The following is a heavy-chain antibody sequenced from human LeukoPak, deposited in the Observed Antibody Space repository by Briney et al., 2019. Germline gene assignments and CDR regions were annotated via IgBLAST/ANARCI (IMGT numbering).Heavy chain of an antibody. CDR3: ARGVTMIGRLRFDP. V-gene: IGHV4-39*07. J-gene: IGHJ5*02. CDR1: GGSIRSSDDY. D-gene: IGHD3-22*01. CDR2: IYYTGSS. Sequence: SETLSLTCSVSGGSIRSSDDYWGFVRQTPGKGLEWMGSIYYTGSSHYNPSLKSRATISVDTSKNQFSLTLSSVTAADTAMYYCARGVTMIGRLRFDPWGQGTLVTVSS.